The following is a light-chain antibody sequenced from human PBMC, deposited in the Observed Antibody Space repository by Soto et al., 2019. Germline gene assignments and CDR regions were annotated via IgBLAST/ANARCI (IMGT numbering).Light chain of an antibody. J-gene: IGLJ1*01. V-gene: IGLV1-40*01. CDR2: GNS. CDR1: SSNIRAGYD. Sequence: QSVLTQPPSVSGAPGQRGTISCTGSSSNIRAGYDVHWYQQLPGTAPKLLIYGNSNRPSGVPDRFSGSKSGTSASLAITGLQAEDEADYYCQSYDSSLSALYVFGTGTKLTVL. CDR3: QSYDSSLSALYV.